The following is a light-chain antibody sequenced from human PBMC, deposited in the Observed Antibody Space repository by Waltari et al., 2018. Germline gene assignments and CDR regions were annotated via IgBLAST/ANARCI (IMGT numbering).Light chain of an antibody. CDR2: WAS. CDR3: QQYYNTPLT. V-gene: IGKV4-1*01. CDR1: ESVLYSSNNKNH. Sequence: DIVMTQSPESLAVSLGERATINCKTSESVLYSSNNKNHLAWYQQKPGQPPKLLLYWASTRKSGVPELFSGRGSETDFTRTVTSLQAEYVAVYYCQQYYNTPLTFGGGTKVEIK. J-gene: IGKJ4*01.